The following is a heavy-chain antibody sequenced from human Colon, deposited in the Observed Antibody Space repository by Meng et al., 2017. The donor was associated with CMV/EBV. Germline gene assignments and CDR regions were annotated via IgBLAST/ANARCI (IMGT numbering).Heavy chain of an antibody. D-gene: IGHD1-1*01. CDR1: GFTFSGHW. J-gene: IGHJ4*02. Sequence: GESLKISCAASGFTFSGHWMHWVRQRPGKGLMWVSEIAADGGWTRDADSVKGRFSISRDNAKSTLFLQMNSLRVEDTAVYYCVRGSRNWKGVDYWGQGALVTVSS. CDR3: VRGSRNWKGVDY. V-gene: IGHV3-74*01. CDR2: IAADGGWT.